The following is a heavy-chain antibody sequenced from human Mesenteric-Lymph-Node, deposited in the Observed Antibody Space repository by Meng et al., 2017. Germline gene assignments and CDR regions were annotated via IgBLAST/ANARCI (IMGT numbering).Heavy chain of an antibody. CDR3: ARKYSGTDY. J-gene: IGHJ4*02. CDR1: GFTFSSHW. Sequence: GESLKISCAASGFTFSSHWMTWVRQAPGKGLEWVGNINQDGSAKYFVDSVKGRFTISRDNAKNSLYLQMNSLRAEDTAVYYCARKYSGTDYWGQGTLVTVSS. CDR2: INQDGSAK. V-gene: IGHV3-7*01. D-gene: IGHD1-26*01.